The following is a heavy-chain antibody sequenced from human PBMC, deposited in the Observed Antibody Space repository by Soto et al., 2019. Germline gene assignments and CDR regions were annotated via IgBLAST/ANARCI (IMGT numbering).Heavy chain of an antibody. Sequence: QVQLVESGGGVVQPGRSLRLSCVVSGFTFSNYAMHWVRQAPGKVLEWVAIISYDVSNKYYADSVKGRFTISRDNSKNTLYLQMNSLRAEDTAVYYCAKDRRYCSGGSCDGGLGFDYWGQGALVTVSS. CDR1: GFTFSNYA. CDR3: AKDRRYCSGGSCDGGLGFDY. J-gene: IGHJ4*02. CDR2: ISYDVSNK. D-gene: IGHD2-15*01. V-gene: IGHV3-30*18.